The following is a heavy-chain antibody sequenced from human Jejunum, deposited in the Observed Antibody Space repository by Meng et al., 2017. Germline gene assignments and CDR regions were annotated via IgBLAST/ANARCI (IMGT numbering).Heavy chain of an antibody. CDR1: GFNFGDYA. J-gene: IGHJ4*02. V-gene: IGHV3-49*03. D-gene: IGHD2-15*01. CDR2: LRSKAYGGTS. CDR3: TRVLLGSGGSYPDY. Sequence: GESLKISCTASGFNFGDYAMSWFRQAPGKGLEWVGFLRSKAYGGTSEYAASVKGRFTMSRDDSKSIAYLQMNSLKTEDTAVYYCTRVLLGSGGSYPDYWGQGTLVTVSS.